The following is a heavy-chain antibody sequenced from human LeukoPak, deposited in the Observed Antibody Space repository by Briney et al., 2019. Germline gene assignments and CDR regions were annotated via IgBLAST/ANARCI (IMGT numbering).Heavy chain of an antibody. Sequence: PGGSLRLSCAASGFTGSNIHVSWVRQAPGMGLEWVSAIHSSGATCYADSVKGRFTISRDNSKNTLYLQMNSLRAEDTAVYYCAKRDGSGSYYIYYYGMDVWGQGTTVTVSS. J-gene: IGHJ6*02. CDR1: GFTGSNIH. CDR2: IHSSGAT. V-gene: IGHV3-53*01. CDR3: AKRDGSGSYYIYYYGMDV. D-gene: IGHD3-10*01.